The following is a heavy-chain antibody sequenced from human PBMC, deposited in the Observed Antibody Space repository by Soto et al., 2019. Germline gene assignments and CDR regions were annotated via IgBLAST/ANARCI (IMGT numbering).Heavy chain of an antibody. CDR1: GFTVSSNY. D-gene: IGHD5-12*01. V-gene: IGHV3-53*01. Sequence: GGSLRLSCAASGFTVSSNYMSWVRQAPGKGLEWVSVIYSGVSTYYADSVKGRLTISRDNSKNTLCLQMNSLRAEDTAVYYCARESKKMATIADYWGQGTLVTVSS. CDR3: ARESKKMATIADY. J-gene: IGHJ4*02. CDR2: IYSGVST.